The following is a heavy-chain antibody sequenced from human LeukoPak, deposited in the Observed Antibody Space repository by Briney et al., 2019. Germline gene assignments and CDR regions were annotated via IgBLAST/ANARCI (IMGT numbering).Heavy chain of an antibody. CDR1: GGSFSGYY. Sequence: SETLSLTCVVYGGSFSGYYWSWIRQPPGKGLEWIGEINHSGSTNYNPSIKSRLTISVDTSKNQVPLKLSSVTAADTAVYYCARVPSSSSWFWFDPWGQGTLVTVSS. CDR2: INHSGST. J-gene: IGHJ5*02. CDR3: ARVPSSSSWFWFDP. V-gene: IGHV4-34*01. D-gene: IGHD6-13*01.